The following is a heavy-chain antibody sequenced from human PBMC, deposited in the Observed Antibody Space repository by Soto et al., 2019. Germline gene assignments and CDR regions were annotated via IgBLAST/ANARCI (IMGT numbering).Heavy chain of an antibody. Sequence: SVKVSCKASGGTFSSYAVSWVRQAPGQGLEWMGGIIPIFGTANYAQKFQGRVTITADESTSTAYMELSSLRSEDTAVYYCARGTYDILTGYRDYWGQGTLVTVSS. J-gene: IGHJ4*02. CDR3: ARGTYDILTGYRDY. CDR2: IIPIFGTA. V-gene: IGHV1-69*13. D-gene: IGHD3-9*01. CDR1: GGTFSSYA.